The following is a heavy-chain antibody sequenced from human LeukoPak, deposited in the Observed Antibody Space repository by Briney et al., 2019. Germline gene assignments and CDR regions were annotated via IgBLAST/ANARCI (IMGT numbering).Heavy chain of an antibody. V-gene: IGHV3-48*01. D-gene: IGHD3-3*01. CDR2: ISSGSSTM. J-gene: IGHJ4*02. CDR3: ARDYDFWSGYYTGVFDY. Sequence: GGSLRLSCAASGFTFNSYSMNWVRRAPGKGLEWVSYISSGSSTMYYADSVKGRFTISRDNAKNSLYLQMNSLRAEDTAVYYCARDYDFWSGYYTGVFDYWGQGTLVTVSS. CDR1: GFTFNSYS.